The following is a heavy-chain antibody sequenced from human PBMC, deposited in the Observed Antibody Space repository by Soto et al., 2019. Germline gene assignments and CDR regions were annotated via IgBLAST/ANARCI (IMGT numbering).Heavy chain of an antibody. V-gene: IGHV3-64D*06. CDR1: GFTFSEYS. CDR2: ISSDGDIT. Sequence: PGGSLRLSCSASGFTFSEYSMHWVRQAPGKGLQYVSTISSDGDITYYADSVKGRFTISRDNSKNTLYLQMNSLRPEDTAVYYCVKVSXFYDILTGYYSTNFFDPWGQGTLVTVSS. D-gene: IGHD3-9*01. CDR3: VKVSXFYDILTGYYSTNFFDP. J-gene: IGHJ5*02.